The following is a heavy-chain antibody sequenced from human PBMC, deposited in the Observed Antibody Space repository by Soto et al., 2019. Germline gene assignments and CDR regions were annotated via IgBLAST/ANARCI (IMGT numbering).Heavy chain of an antibody. J-gene: IGHJ4*02. CDR2: ISGSGGST. CDR3: ARRGSGSYYDY. CDR1: GFTFSSYA. Sequence: EVQLLESGGGLVQPGGSLRLSCAASGFTFSSYAMRWVRQAPVKGLEWVSAISGSGGSTYYADSVKGRFTFSRDNSKNTLYLQMNSLRAEDTAVYYCARRGSGSYYDYWGQGTLVTVSS. V-gene: IGHV3-23*01. D-gene: IGHD1-26*01.